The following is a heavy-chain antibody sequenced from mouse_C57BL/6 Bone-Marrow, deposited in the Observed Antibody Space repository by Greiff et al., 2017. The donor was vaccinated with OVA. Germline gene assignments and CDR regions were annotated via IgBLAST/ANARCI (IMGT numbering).Heavy chain of an antibody. CDR3: ARHADGSFYDY. D-gene: IGHD2-3*01. J-gene: IGHJ2*01. CDR1: GFTFSSYG. CDR2: ISSGGSYT. V-gene: IGHV5-6*01. Sequence: EVHLVESGGDLVKPGGSLKLSCAASGFTFSSYGMSWVRQTPDKRLEWVATISSGGSYTYYPDSVKGRFTISRDNAKNTLYLQMSSLKSEDTAMYYCARHADGSFYDYWGQGTTLTVSS.